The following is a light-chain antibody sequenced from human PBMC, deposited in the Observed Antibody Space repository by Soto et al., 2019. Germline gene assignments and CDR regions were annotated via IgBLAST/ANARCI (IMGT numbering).Light chain of an antibody. J-gene: IGLJ2*01. V-gene: IGLV1-47*01. CDR1: SSNIGSNY. Sequence: QSVLTQPPSASGTPGQRVTLSCSGSSSNIGSNYVYWYQQLPGTAPKLLIYRNNQRPSGVPDRFSGSKSGTSASLAISGLRSEDEADYYCAEWDDSLGHVVFGGGTK. CDR3: AEWDDSLGHVV. CDR2: RNN.